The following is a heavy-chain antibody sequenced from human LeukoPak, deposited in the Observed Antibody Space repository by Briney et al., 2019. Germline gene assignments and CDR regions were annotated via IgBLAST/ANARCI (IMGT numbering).Heavy chain of an antibody. V-gene: IGHV3-23*01. CDR3: AKSRARRDGSAGSIDH. J-gene: IGHJ4*02. CDR1: GFTLSDYA. Sequence: GGSLRLSCVVSGFTLSDYAMSWVRQPPGKGLEWVSGISGSNGRTYYADSVKGRFTISRDNSKNTLYLQMNSLRAEDTAVYYCAKSRARRDGSAGSIDHWGQGTLVTVSS. CDR2: ISGSNGRT. D-gene: IGHD2-15*01.